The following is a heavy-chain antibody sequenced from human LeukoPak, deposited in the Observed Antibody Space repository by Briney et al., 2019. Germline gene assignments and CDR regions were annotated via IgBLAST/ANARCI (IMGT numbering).Heavy chain of an antibody. V-gene: IGHV4-39*07. CDR1: GGPIRTTSYY. Sequence: SETLSLTCTVSGGPIRTTSYYWGWIRQPPAKGLEWIGSIYYTGSTYYNPSLKSRVTISVDTSKNQFSLRLTSVTAADTAVYYCARTGGSFYFYYYMDVWGKGTTVTVSS. J-gene: IGHJ6*03. D-gene: IGHD1-26*01. CDR3: ARTGGSFYFYYYMDV. CDR2: IYYTGST.